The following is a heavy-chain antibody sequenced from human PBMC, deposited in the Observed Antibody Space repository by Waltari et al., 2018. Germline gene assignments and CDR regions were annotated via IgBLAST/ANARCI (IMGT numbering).Heavy chain of an antibody. CDR2: INDNGRNT. D-gene: IGHD1-26*01. J-gene: IGHJ4*02. V-gene: IGHV3-23*01. Sequence: EVRLLESGGGLVQPGGSLRLCCAASGFAFPSHAMSWIRQPPGKGLEWVAGINDNGRNTYYADSVKGRFTISRDNSNDILYLQMNSLRADDTAVYYCAKLPGSYYLYYFHYWGQGTLVTVSS. CDR3: AKLPGSYYLYYFHY. CDR1: GFAFPSHA.